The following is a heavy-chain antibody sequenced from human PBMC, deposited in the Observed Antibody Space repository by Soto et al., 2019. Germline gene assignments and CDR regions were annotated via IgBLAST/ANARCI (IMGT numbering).Heavy chain of an antibody. CDR3: ATDYGVRGIMTNLFDS. CDR1: GFTFDNYA. Sequence: EVQLLESGGGLVQPGGSLRISCTASGFTFDNYAMAWVRQAPGKGLEWVAGISGSGDRTNYVDSVKGRFTISRDNSKNSLYLQMKSLRAEDTALYYCATDYGVRGIMTNLFDSWGQGTLVAVSS. CDR2: ISGSGDRT. D-gene: IGHD3-10*01. J-gene: IGHJ5*01. V-gene: IGHV3-23*01.